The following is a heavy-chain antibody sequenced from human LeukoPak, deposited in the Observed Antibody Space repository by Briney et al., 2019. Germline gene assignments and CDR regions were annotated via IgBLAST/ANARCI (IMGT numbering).Heavy chain of an antibody. CDR1: VGSISSDY. J-gene: IGHJ4*02. D-gene: IGHD6-13*01. V-gene: IGHV4-4*07. CDR3: ARGRYSSSYYYFDS. Sequence: PSESLSLTCTVSVGSISSDYWSWIPQPAGKGRECVGGSSRSGSTSYYPSGKSRVTMSVDTCKNQFSLKLSSVTAGDTAVYYCARGRYSSSYYYFDSWGQGTLVTVSS. CDR2: SSRSGST.